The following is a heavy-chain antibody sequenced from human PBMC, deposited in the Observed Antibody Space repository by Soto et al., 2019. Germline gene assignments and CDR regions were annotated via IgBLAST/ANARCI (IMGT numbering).Heavy chain of an antibody. CDR3: ARDAYLTTHAYDY. CDR1: GGSISSGDYF. CDR2: SYFSGSA. V-gene: IGHV4-31*03. Sequence: QVQLQESGPGLVKPSQTLSLTCTVSGGSISSGDYFWTWIRQLPGKGLEWRGYSYFSGSAYDNPSINSRITMSLDTSENQFSLRLTSVTAADTGLYFCARDAYLTTHAYDYWGQGILVTVSS. J-gene: IGHJ4*02. D-gene: IGHD2-21*01.